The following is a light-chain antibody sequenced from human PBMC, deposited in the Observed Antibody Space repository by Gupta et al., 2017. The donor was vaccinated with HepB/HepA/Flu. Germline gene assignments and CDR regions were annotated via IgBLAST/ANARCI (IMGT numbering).Light chain of an antibody. CDR3: SSFTSTTTTLVL. CDR2: DVT. Sequence: SALTQPASVSGSPGQSLTISCTGTRSDVGGYNSVSWYQQYPGKAPKLLIYDVTARPSGISTRFSASKSGNTASLTISGLQTEDEADYFCSSFTSTTTTLVLFGGGTKLTVL. CDR1: RSDVGGYNS. V-gene: IGLV2-14*03. J-gene: IGLJ3*02.